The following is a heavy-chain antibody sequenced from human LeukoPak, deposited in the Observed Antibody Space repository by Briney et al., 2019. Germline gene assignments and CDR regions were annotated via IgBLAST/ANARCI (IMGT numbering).Heavy chain of an antibody. D-gene: IGHD4-17*01. J-gene: IGHJ6*02. CDR2: IGSSGSAI. CDR3: ARDWDYGDSYYDYGMDV. V-gene: IGHV3-11*01. Sequence: GGSLRLSCAASGFTVSSNYMSWIRQAPGKGLEWVSYIGSSGSAIYYADSVMGRFTISRDNAKNSLYLQMNSLRAEDTAVYYCARDWDYGDSYYDYGMDVWGQGTTVTVAS. CDR1: GFTVSSNY.